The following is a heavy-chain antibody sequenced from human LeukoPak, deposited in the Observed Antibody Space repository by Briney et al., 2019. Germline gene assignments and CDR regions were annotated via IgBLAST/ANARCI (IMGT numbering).Heavy chain of an antibody. CDR1: GGSISSYY. Sequence: ETLSLTCTVSGGSISSYYWSWVRQAPGKGLEWVSSISSSSSYIYYADSVKGRFTISRDNAKNSLYLQMNSLRAEDTAVYYCARDGPYYDVLTGYPPFDYWGQGTLVTVSS. CDR3: ARDGPYYDVLTGYPPFDY. J-gene: IGHJ4*02. CDR2: ISSSSSYI. V-gene: IGHV3-21*01. D-gene: IGHD3-9*01.